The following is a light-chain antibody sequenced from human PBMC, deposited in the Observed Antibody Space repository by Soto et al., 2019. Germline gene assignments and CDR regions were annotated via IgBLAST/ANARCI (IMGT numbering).Light chain of an antibody. CDR2: DAS. J-gene: IGKJ2*01. CDR1: QSINTW. CDR3: QQYDGH. Sequence: DIQMTQSPSTVSASVGDRVTITCRASQSINTWLAWYQQKPGKAPRVLIYDASSLQSGVPSRFSGSGSGTEFTLTISSLEPDDFATYYCQQYDGHFGQGTKVDIK. V-gene: IGKV1-5*01.